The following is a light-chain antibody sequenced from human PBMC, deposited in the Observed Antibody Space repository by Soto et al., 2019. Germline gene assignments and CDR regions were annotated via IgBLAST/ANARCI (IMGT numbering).Light chain of an antibody. CDR1: QSIRSY. CDR3: QQSYSTLTWT. CDR2: AAS. V-gene: IGKV1-39*01. Sequence: DIQMTQSPSSLSASVGDRVTITCRASQSIRSYLNWYQQKPGKAPKLLIYAASSLQSGVPSRFSRSGSGTDFTLTISSLQPEDFATYYCQQSYSTLTWTFGQGTKVEIK. J-gene: IGKJ1*01.